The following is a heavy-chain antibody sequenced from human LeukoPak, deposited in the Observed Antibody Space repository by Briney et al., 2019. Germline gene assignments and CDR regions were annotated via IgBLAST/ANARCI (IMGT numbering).Heavy chain of an antibody. J-gene: IGHJ4*02. D-gene: IGHD6-13*01. V-gene: IGHV4-61*02. CDR2: IYTSGST. CDR3: ARDIPGDGSWTTFDY. Sequence: SETLSLTCTVSGGSISSSSYYWSWIRQPAGKGLEWIGRIYTSGSTNYNPSLKSRVTMSVDTSKNQFSLKLSSVTAADTAVYYCARDIPGDGSWTTFDYWGQGTLVTVSS. CDR1: GGSISSSSYY.